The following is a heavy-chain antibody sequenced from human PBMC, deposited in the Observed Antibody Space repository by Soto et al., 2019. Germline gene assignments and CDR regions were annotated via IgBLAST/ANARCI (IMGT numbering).Heavy chain of an antibody. Sequence: PSETLSLTCTVSGGPISFYHWSWIRQPPGKGLEWIGYIYYSGSTNYNPSLKSRVTISADTSKNQFSLRLTSVTAADTAVYYCARDWLGCSGDSCHPGSPGYYYYGMDVWGQGTTVTVSS. D-gene: IGHD2-15*01. V-gene: IGHV4-59*12. CDR1: GGPISFYH. CDR2: IYYSGST. CDR3: ARDWLGCSGDSCHPGSPGYYYYGMDV. J-gene: IGHJ6*02.